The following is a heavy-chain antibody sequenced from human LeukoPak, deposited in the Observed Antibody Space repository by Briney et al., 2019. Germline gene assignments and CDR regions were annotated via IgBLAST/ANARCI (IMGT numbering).Heavy chain of an antibody. J-gene: IGHJ5*02. D-gene: IGHD2-2*01. CDR1: GGSFSGYY. CDR2: INHSGST. V-gene: IGHV4-34*01. CDR3: ARTLGDIVVVPAARAKRGGWFDP. Sequence: SETLSLTCAVYGGSFSGYYWGWIRQPPGKGLEWIGEINHSGSTNYNPSLKSRVTISVDTSKNQFSLKLSSVTAADTAVYYCARTLGDIVVVPAARAKRGGWFDPWGQGTLVTVSS.